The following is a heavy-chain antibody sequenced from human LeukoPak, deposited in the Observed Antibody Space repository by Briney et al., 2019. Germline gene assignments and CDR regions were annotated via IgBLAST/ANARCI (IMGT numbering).Heavy chain of an antibody. CDR3: ARTQRWLQFSSPFDY. V-gene: IGHV5-51*01. Sequence: GESLKNSCKGSGYSFTSYWIGWVRQMPGKGLEWMGIIYPGDSDTRYSPSFQGQVTISADKSISTAYLQWSSLKASDTAMYYCARTQRWLQFSSPFDYWGQGTLVTVSS. CDR1: GYSFTSYW. CDR2: IYPGDSDT. J-gene: IGHJ4*02. D-gene: IGHD5-24*01.